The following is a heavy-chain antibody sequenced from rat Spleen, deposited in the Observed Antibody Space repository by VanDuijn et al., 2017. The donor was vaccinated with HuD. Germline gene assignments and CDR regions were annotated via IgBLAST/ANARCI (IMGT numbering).Heavy chain of an antibody. Sequence: EVHLAESGGGLVQPGKSLKLSCIASGFTFNDYWMTWIRQAPGKGLEWIASITNTGGTPYYLGSVKGRFTISRDNAKSTLYLQMDSLTSEDTATYYCATGPRILRLDWFAYWGQGTLVTVSS. CDR3: ATGPRILRLDWFAY. CDR1: GFTFNDYW. D-gene: IGHD1-6*01. V-gene: IGHV5-31*01. CDR2: ITNTGGTP. J-gene: IGHJ3*01.